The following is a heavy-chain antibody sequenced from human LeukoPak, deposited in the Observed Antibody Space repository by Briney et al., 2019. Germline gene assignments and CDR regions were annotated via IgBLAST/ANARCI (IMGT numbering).Heavy chain of an antibody. CDR2: IYYSGSI. CDR3: ASSLAVHSTERNCGYSGFDI. Sequence: PSETLSLNCTVSSCSSISNYWVWLRQPPGKGLEWIAYIYYSGSINYNPSLKSRVTISVDTSKKQFSLKPTSVTAADTIDCFSASSLAVHSTERNCGYSGFDIWGQGTMVTVSS. J-gene: IGHJ3*02. CDR1: SCSSISNY. D-gene: IGHD7-27*01. V-gene: IGHV4-59*01.